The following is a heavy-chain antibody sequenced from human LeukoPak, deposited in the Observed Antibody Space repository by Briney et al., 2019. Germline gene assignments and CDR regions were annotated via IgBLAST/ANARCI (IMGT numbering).Heavy chain of an antibody. CDR2: IYPGDSDT. V-gene: IGHV5-51*01. J-gene: IGHJ6*03. Sequence: HGESLKISCKGSGYSFTSYWIGWVRQMPGKGLEWMGIIYPGDSDTRYSPSFQGQVTISADKSISTAYLQWSSLQASDTAMYYCARRRRLARFLEWLPKSHYYYYYMDVWGKGTTVTVSS. CDR3: ARRRRLARFLEWLPKSHYYYYYMDV. D-gene: IGHD3-3*01. CDR1: GYSFTSYW.